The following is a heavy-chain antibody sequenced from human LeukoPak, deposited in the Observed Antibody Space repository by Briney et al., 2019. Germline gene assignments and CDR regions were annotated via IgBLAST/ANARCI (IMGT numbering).Heavy chain of an antibody. V-gene: IGHV3-21*06. CDR3: ARDYDYAFDY. CDR2: ISSSSYYI. Sequence: GGSLRLSCAASGFTFSSYSMNWVRQAPGKGLEWVSSISSSSYYIYYADSVKGRFTISRDNVKNSLYLQMNSLRAEDTAVYYCARDYDYAFDYWGQGTLVTVSS. J-gene: IGHJ4*02. CDR1: GFTFSSYS. D-gene: IGHD3-16*01.